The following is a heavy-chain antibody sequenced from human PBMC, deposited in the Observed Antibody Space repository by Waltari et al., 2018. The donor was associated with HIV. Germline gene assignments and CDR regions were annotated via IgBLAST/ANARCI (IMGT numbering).Heavy chain of an antibody. J-gene: IGHJ4*02. Sequence: EGHLVESGGGLVQPGGSLRLSCAASEFTFSSFWMSWVRQAPGKGLEWVANIKQDGSEKYYVDAVKGRFTISRDNAKNSLFLQMNSLRVEDTAVYYCARRDAWGWGQGTLVTVSS. CDR1: EFTFSSFW. V-gene: IGHV3-7*01. CDR3: ARRDAWG. D-gene: IGHD3-16*01. CDR2: IKQDGSEK.